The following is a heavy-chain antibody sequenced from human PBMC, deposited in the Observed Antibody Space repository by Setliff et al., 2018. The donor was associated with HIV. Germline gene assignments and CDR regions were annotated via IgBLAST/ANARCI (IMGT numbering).Heavy chain of an antibody. Sequence: GGSLRLSCAASGFSVTGIYMHWVRQAPGKGLEWVSVVNSGGGAYYADFVKGRFTISRDNSKNTLYLQMNSLRVEDTAVYYCARGSGYIIDYWGQGTLVTVSS. CDR3: ARGSGYIIDY. CDR1: GFSVTGIY. J-gene: IGHJ4*02. D-gene: IGHD5-12*01. V-gene: IGHV3-66*02. CDR2: VNSGGGA.